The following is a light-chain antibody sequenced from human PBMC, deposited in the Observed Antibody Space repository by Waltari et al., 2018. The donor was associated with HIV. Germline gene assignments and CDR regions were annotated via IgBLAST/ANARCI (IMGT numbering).Light chain of an antibody. CDR3: SAGDSRLSAWV. CDR2: RNN. J-gene: IGLJ3*02. Sequence: QAALTQPPSVSEDLTHTATLTCTGNSDNVGDQGAVWLQPHQGHPPNLLSSRNNNWPAVIAGIFSTSRSGDIAALSIFDVQAEDGADYYGSAGDSRLSAWVFGGGTRLTVL. CDR1: SDNVGDQG. V-gene: IGLV10-54*04.